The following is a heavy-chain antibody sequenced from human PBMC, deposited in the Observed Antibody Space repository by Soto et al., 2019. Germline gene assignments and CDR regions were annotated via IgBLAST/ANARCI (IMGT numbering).Heavy chain of an antibody. CDR2: ISYDGSNK. J-gene: IGHJ6*02. D-gene: IGHD3-10*01. Sequence: PVGSLRLSCAASGFTSSSYAMHWVRQAPGKGLEWVVVISYDGSNKYYADSVKGRFTISRDNSKNTLYLQMNSLRAEDTAVYYCARDRGRLYGMDVWGQGTTVTVSS. CDR3: ARDRGRLYGMDV. CDR1: GFTSSSYA. V-gene: IGHV3-30-3*01.